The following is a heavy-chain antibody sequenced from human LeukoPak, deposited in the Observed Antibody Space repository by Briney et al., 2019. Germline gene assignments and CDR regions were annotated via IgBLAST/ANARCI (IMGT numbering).Heavy chain of an antibody. V-gene: IGHV3-7*01. CDR1: GFTFSSYW. J-gene: IGHJ4*02. D-gene: IGHD3-3*01. CDR3: ARDTTIFGVVTTSFDY. Sequence: GGSLRLSCAASGFTFSSYWMRWVRQAPGKGLEGVANIKQDGSEKYYVDSVKGRFTISSDNAKNSLYLQMNSLTAEDTAVYHCARDTTIFGVVTTSFDYWGQGTLVTVPS. CDR2: IKQDGSEK.